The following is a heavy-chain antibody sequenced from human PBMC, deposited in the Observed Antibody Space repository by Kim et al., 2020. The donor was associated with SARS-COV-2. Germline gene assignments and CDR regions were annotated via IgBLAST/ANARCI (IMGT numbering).Heavy chain of an antibody. CDR1: GFTFSSYW. CDR3: ARDRVSVDIVATIWGNYYYYYGMDV. D-gene: IGHD5-12*01. CDR2: IKQDGSEK. Sequence: GGSLRLSCAASGFTFSSYWMSWVRQAPGKGLEWVANIKQDGSEKYYVDSVKGRFTISRDNAKNSLYLQMNSLRAEDTAVYYCARDRVSVDIVATIWGNYYYYYGMDVWGQGTTVTVSS. V-gene: IGHV3-7*03. J-gene: IGHJ6*02.